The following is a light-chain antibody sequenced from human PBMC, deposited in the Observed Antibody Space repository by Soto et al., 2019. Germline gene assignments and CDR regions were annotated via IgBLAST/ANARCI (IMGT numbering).Light chain of an antibody. V-gene: IGKV3-20*01. J-gene: IGKJ1*01. CDR2: GAS. CDR3: QQYVTSSPRT. Sequence: EIVLTQSPGTLSLSPGERATLSCRASQSVSSSYLAWYQQKPGQAPRLLIYGASSRATGIPDRFSGGGSGTDFTLTITRLEPEDFAVYYCQQYVTSSPRTFGQGTKVDIK. CDR1: QSVSSSY.